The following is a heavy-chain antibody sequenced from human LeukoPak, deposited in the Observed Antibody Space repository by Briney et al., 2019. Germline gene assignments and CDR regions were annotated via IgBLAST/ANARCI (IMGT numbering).Heavy chain of an antibody. J-gene: IGHJ5*02. D-gene: IGHD4-17*01. CDR2: ISGSGGSA. V-gene: IGHV3-23*01. Sequence: GESLKISCTASGFTFSSYGMSWVRQAPGQGLEWVSGISGSGGSAYYADSVKGRFTISRDNSKNTLYLQMNSLRAQDTAVYYCAKAFYGDYLSGTDLWGQGTLVTVSS. CDR1: GFTFSSYG. CDR3: AKAFYGDYLSGTDL.